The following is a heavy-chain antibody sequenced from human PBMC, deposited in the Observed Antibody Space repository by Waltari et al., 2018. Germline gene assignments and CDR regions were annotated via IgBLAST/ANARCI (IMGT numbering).Heavy chain of an antibody. CDR2: IIPALDKV. Sequence: QVQLVQSGTEVKKPGSSVKVSCQASEGTFDSYGVSWLRQGPGQGLEWMGDIIPALDKVNYAQKVQGRVTITADESSTTAYMELISLTFQDTAIYYCAREGSGWYWFDPWGQGTPVTVSS. CDR1: EGTFDSYG. CDR3: AREGSGWYWFDP. J-gene: IGHJ5*02. V-gene: IGHV1-69*01. D-gene: IGHD6-19*01.